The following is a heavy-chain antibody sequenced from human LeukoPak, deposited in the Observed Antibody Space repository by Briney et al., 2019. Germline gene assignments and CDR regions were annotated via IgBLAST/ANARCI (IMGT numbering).Heavy chain of an antibody. CDR3: ARHSPVGIYYFDY. Sequence: SETLSLTCTVSGGSISSGSYYWSWIRQPAGKGLEWIGRIYTSGSTNYNPSLKSRVTISVDTSKNQFSLKLSSVTAADTAVYYCARHSPVGIYYFDYWGQGTLVTVSS. J-gene: IGHJ4*02. V-gene: IGHV4-61*02. D-gene: IGHD1-26*01. CDR2: IYTSGST. CDR1: GGSISSGSYY.